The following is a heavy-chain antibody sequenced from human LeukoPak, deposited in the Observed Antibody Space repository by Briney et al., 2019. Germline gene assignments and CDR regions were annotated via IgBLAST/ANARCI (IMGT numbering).Heavy chain of an antibody. J-gene: IGHJ5*02. CDR1: GYTFTGYY. V-gene: IGHV1-2*02. Sequence: ASVKVSCKASGYTFTGYYMHWVRQAPGQGLEWMGWINPNSGGTNYAQKFQGRVTMTRDTSISTAYMELSRLRSDDTAVYYCARSPKYSRGWWYNWFDPWGQGTLVTVSS. D-gene: IGHD6-19*01. CDR2: INPNSGGT. CDR3: ARSPKYSRGWWYNWFDP.